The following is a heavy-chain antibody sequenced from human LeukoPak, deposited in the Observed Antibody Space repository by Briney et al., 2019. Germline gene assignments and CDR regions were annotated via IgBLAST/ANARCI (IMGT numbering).Heavy chain of an antibody. CDR2: SAST. J-gene: IGHJ4*02. V-gene: IGHV4-31*02. D-gene: IGHD5-12*01. CDR3: ARELRGYSGYDSMEYYFDY. Sequence: SASTYYNPSLKSRVTISVDTSKNQFSLKLSSVTAADTAVYYCARELRGYSGYDSMEYYFDYWGXGTXX.